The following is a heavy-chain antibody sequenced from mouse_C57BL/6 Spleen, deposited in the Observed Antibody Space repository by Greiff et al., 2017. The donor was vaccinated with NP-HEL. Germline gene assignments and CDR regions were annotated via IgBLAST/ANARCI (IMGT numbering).Heavy chain of an antibody. V-gene: IGHV1-18*01. Sequence: EVKVVESGPELVKPGASVKIPCKASGYTFTDYNMDWVKQSHGKSLEWIGDINPNNGGTIYNQKFKGKATLTVDKSSSTAYMELRSLTSEDTAVYYCARSGTGYAMDYWGQGTSVTVSS. CDR1: GYTFTDYN. J-gene: IGHJ4*01. CDR2: INPNNGGT. CDR3: ARSGTGYAMDY. D-gene: IGHD4-1*01.